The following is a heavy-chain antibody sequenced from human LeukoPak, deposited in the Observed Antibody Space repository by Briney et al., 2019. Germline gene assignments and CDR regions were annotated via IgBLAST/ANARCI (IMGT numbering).Heavy chain of an antibody. Sequence: GGSLRLSCAASGFTFSSYWMHWVRQAPGKGLVRVSRINSDGSSTSYADSVKGRFTISRDNAKNTLYLQMNSLRAEDTAVYYCARPGSYGPLDYWGQGTLVTVSS. J-gene: IGHJ4*02. D-gene: IGHD1-26*01. CDR2: INSDGSST. V-gene: IGHV3-74*01. CDR1: GFTFSSYW. CDR3: ARPGSYGPLDY.